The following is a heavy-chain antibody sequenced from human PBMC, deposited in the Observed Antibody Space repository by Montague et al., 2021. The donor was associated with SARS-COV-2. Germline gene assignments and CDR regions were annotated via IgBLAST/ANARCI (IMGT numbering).Heavy chain of an antibody. CDR1: GGSISSYY. CDR2: IYYSGST. V-gene: IGHV4-59*01. J-gene: IGHJ6*03. CDR3: ARDSRTDFDWLFPDSGSYYYYMDV. D-gene: IGHD3-9*01. Sequence: SETLSLTCTVSGGSISSYYWSWIRQPPGKGLEWIGYIYYSGSTNYNPSLKSRVTISLDTSKNQFSLKLSSVTAADTAVYYCARDSRTDFDWLFPDSGSYYYYMDVWGKGTTVTVSS.